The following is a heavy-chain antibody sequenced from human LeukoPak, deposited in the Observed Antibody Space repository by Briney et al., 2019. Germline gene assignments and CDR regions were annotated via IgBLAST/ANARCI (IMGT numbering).Heavy chain of an antibody. CDR3: ARDPPRESIFGVVMPTYYMDV. J-gene: IGHJ6*03. Sequence: PGGSLRLSCAASGFTFSTSWMHWVRQAPGKGLVWVSRINNDGSRTNYVDSVKGRFTIPRDNAKNTLYLQMNSLRAEDTAVYYCARDPPRESIFGVVMPTYYMDVWGKGTTVTVSS. V-gene: IGHV3-74*01. CDR2: INNDGSRT. D-gene: IGHD3-3*01. CDR1: GFTFSTSW.